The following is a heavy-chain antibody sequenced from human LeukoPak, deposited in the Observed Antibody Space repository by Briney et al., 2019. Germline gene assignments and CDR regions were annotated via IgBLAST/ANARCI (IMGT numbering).Heavy chain of an antibody. J-gene: IGHJ4*02. CDR1: GGSFSGYY. CDR3: ASRNRDGYNYDY. V-gene: IGHV4-34*01. Sequence: PSETLSLTCAVYGGSFSGYYWSWIRQPPGKGLEWIGEINHSGSTNYNPSLKSRVTISVDTSKNQFSLKLSSVTAADTAVYYCASRNRDGYNYDYWGQGTLVTASS. CDR2: INHSGST. D-gene: IGHD5-24*01.